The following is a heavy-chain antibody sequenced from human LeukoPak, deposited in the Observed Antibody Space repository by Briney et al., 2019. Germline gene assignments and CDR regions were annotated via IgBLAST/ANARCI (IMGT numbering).Heavy chain of an antibody. CDR1: GYTFASYD. V-gene: IGHV1-8*01. Sequence: ASVKVSCKASGYTFASYDINWVRQAPGQGLEWMGWMNPNSGNTGYAQKFQGRVTMTRNTSISTAYMELSSLRSEDTAVYYCASLGYSYGYTDYWGQGTPVTVST. CDR3: ASLGYSYGYTDY. D-gene: IGHD5-18*01. CDR2: MNPNSGNT. J-gene: IGHJ4*02.